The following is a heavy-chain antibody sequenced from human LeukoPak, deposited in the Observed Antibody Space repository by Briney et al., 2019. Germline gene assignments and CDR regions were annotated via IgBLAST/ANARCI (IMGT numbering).Heavy chain of an antibody. CDR3: AREDCSSSSCYLAVYGLDV. CDR1: GFTFSSYE. Sequence: GRSLRLSCAASGFTFSSYEMNWVRQAPGKGLEWVSYISSSGSTIYYADSVKGRFTISRDNAKNSLYLQMNSLRAEDTAAYYCAREDCSSSSCYLAVYGLDVWGQGTTVTVSS. J-gene: IGHJ6*02. D-gene: IGHD2-2*01. V-gene: IGHV3-48*03. CDR2: ISSSGSTI.